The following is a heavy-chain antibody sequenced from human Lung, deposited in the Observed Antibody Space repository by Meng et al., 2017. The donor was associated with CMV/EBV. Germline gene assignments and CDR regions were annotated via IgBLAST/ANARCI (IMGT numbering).Heavy chain of an antibody. CDR3: ARDDYSNFPVAY. J-gene: IGHJ4*02. CDR1: GFTLSNYA. Sequence: SLKISCVASGFTLSNYAMHWVRQAPGKGLEWVAFLSYDENTKYYADSVKGRFTISRDISKNTLFLQMNSLRPEDTALYYCARDDYSNFPVAYWGQGTVVTVSS. V-gene: IGHV3-30*04. D-gene: IGHD4-11*01. CDR2: LSYDENTK.